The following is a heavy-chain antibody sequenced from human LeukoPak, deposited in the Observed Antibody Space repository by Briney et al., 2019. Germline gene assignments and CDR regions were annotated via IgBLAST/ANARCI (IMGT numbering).Heavy chain of an antibody. J-gene: IGHJ4*02. D-gene: IGHD3-10*01. V-gene: IGHV3-30*03. Sequence: GGSLRLSCAASGFTFSSYGMHWVRQAPGKGLEWVAVISYDGSNKYYADSVKGRFTISRDNSKNTLYLQMNSLRAEDTAVYYCARDGWPGSSYYRPFDYWGQGTLVTVSS. CDR2: ISYDGSNK. CDR1: GFTFSSYG. CDR3: ARDGWPGSSYYRPFDY.